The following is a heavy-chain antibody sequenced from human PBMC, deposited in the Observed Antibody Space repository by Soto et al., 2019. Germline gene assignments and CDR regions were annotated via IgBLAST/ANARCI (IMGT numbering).Heavy chain of an antibody. Sequence: PSETLSLTCTVSGGSISSYYWSWIRQPAGKGLEWIGRIYTSGSTNYNPSLKSRVTMSVDTSKNQFSLKLSSVTAADTAVYYCARGYDILTPRPDNNWSDPWGQGTLVTVSS. CDR3: ARGYDILTPRPDNNWSDP. CDR1: GGSISSYY. J-gene: IGHJ5*02. D-gene: IGHD3-9*01. V-gene: IGHV4-4*07. CDR2: IYTSGST.